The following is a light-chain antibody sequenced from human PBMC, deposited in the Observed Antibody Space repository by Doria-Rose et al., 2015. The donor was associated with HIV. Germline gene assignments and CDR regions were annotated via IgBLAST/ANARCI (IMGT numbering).Light chain of an antibody. CDR1: QSLLYTSKNY. V-gene: IGKV4-1*01. CDR2: WAS. CDR3: QQYYDTPS. Sequence: DIRMTQSPESLGMSLGERATLNCKSNQSLLYTSKNYLAWYQQKPGQPPKLLIYWASTRQSGVPARFSGSGSETDFTLTISSLEAEDVAVYYCQQYYDTPSFGPGTTVDTK. J-gene: IGKJ3*01.